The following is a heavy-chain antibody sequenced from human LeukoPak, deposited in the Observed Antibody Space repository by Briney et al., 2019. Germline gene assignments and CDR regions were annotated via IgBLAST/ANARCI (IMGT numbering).Heavy chain of an antibody. CDR1: GGSFSGYY. J-gene: IGHJ6*03. CDR2: INHSGST. CDR3: ARQRGYCSSTSCYRYYYMDV. Sequence: KPSETLSLTCAVYGGSFSGYYWSWIRQPPGKGLEWIGEINHSGSTNYNPSLKSRVTISVDTSKNQFSLKLSSVTAADTAVYYCARQRGYCSSTSCYRYYYMDVWGKGTTVTVSS. V-gene: IGHV4-34*01. D-gene: IGHD2-2*01.